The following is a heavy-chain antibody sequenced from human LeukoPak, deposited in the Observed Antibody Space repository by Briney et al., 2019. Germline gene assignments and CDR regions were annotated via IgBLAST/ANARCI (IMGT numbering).Heavy chain of an antibody. CDR2: IRRNTYGGTT. J-gene: IGHJ4*02. CDR3: ATLRGGTYCTFDY. Sequence: GGSLRLSCTASGFTFGDYALSWVRQAPGKGLEWVGFIRRNTYGGTTEYAASVKGRFTISRDDSKSIAYLQMNSLKTEDTSVYYCATLRGGTYCTFDYWGQGTLVTVSS. V-gene: IGHV3-49*04. D-gene: IGHD1-26*01. CDR1: GFTFGDYA.